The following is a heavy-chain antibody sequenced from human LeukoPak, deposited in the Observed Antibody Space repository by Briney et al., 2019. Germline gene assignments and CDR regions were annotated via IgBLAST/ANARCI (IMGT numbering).Heavy chain of an antibody. D-gene: IGHD3-9*01. CDR2: ISAYNGNT. J-gene: IGHJ4*02. V-gene: IGHV1-18*01. CDR1: SYTFTSYG. Sequence: GASVKVSCKASSYTFTSYGINWVRQAPGQGLEWMGWISAYNGNTNYAQKLQGRVTMTTDTSTSTAYMELRSLRSDDTAVYFCARDLGNDILTGYYVPYFDYWGQGTLVTVSS. CDR3: ARDLGNDILTGYYVPYFDY.